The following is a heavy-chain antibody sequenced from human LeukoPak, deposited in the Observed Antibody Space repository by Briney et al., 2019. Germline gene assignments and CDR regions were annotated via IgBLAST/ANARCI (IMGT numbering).Heavy chain of an antibody. CDR1: GFTFSSYA. J-gene: IGHJ4*02. CDR3: AKHYMGSYDYRGLDY. D-gene: IGHD3-16*01. CDR2: ISYDGSNK. Sequence: GGSLRLSCAASGFTFSSYAMHWVRQAPGKGLEWVAVISYDGSNKYYADSVKGRFTISRDNSKNTLYLQMNSLRAEDTAVYYCAKHYMGSYDYRGLDYWGQGTLVTVSS. V-gene: IGHV3-30*04.